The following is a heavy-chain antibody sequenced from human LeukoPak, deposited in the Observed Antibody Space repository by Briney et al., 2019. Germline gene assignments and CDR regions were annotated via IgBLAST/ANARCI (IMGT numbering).Heavy chain of an antibody. D-gene: IGHD2-2*01. V-gene: IGHV4-34*01. Sequence: SETLSLTCAVYGGSFSGYYWSWIRQPPGKGLEWIGEINHSGSTNYNPSLKSRVTISVDTSKNQFSLKLSSVTAADTAVYYCAREAYCSSASCYAYYYYYGMDVWGQGTTVTVTS. CDR2: INHSGST. J-gene: IGHJ6*02. CDR3: AREAYCSSASCYAYYYYYGMDV. CDR1: GGSFSGYY.